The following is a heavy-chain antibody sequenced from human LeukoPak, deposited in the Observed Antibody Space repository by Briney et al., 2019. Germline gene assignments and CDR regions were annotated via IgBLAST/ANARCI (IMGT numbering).Heavy chain of an antibody. D-gene: IGHD6-13*01. J-gene: IGHJ4*02. V-gene: IGHV3-23*01. Sequence: PGGSLRLSCAASGFTFSSYAMSWVRQAPGKGLEWVSAISGSGGSTYYADSVKGRFTISRDNSKNTLYLQMNSLRAEDTAVYYCAKVPIGMAAAGTAYYFDYWGQGTLVTVSS. CDR2: ISGSGGST. CDR1: GFTFSSYA. CDR3: AKVPIGMAAAGTAYYFDY.